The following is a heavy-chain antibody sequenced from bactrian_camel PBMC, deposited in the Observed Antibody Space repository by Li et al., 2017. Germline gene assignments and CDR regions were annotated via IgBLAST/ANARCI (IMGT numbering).Heavy chain of an antibody. CDR1: GYAYF. Sequence: VQLVESGGGSVQAGGSLRLSCQLSGYAYFVAWFRQAPGKGLEWVSHINNDGGLTYYADSVKGRFTIYRDDAENTVYLQMNSLKPEDTAVYYCVRDLGWVPDDNYWGQGTQVTVS. CDR2: INNDGGLT. CDR3: VRDLGWVPDDNY. V-gene: IGHV3S36*01. J-gene: IGHJ4*01. D-gene: IGHD5*01.